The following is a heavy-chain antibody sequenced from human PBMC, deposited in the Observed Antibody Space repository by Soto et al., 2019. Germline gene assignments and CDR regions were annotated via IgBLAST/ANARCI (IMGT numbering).Heavy chain of an antibody. CDR1: GGSISSSSYY. J-gene: IGHJ5*02. CDR2: IYYSGST. Sequence: SETLSLTCTVSGGSISSSSYYWGWIRQPPGKGLEWIGSIYYSGSTYYNPSLKSRVTISVDTSKNQFSLKLSSVTAADTAVYYCARHYYGSGRGFDPWGQGTLVTVSS. CDR3: ARHYYGSGRGFDP. D-gene: IGHD3-10*01. V-gene: IGHV4-39*01.